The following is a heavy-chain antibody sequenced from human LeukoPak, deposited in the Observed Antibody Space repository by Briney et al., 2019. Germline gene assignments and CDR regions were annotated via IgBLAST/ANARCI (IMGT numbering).Heavy chain of an antibody. CDR3: AKGYGSSWYPGWFDP. J-gene: IGHJ5*02. Sequence: AGGSLRLSCAASGFTFSSYGMHWVRQAPGKGLEWVAVISYDGSNKYYADSVKGRFTISRDNSKNTLYLQMNSLRAEDTAVYYCAKGYGSSWYPGWFDPWGQGTLVTVSS. V-gene: IGHV3-30*18. CDR2: ISYDGSNK. CDR1: GFTFSSYG. D-gene: IGHD6-13*01.